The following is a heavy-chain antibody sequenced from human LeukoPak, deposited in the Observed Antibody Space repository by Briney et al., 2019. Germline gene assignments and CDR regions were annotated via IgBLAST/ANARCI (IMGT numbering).Heavy chain of an antibody. CDR2: IKHDGSEK. CDR3: ARGRSCDY. J-gene: IGHJ4*02. Sequence: GGSLRLSCAASGFTFSSYWMSWVRQAPGKGLEWVANIKHDGSEKYYVDSVKGRFTISRDNAKNSLYLQMDSLRAEDAAFYYCARGRSCDYWGQGTLVTVSS. D-gene: IGHD2-15*01. V-gene: IGHV3-7*03. CDR1: GFTFSSYW.